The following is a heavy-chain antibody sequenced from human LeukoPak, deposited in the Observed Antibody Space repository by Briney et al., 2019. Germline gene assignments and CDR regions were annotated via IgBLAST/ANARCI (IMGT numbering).Heavy chain of an antibody. D-gene: IGHD2-15*01. CDR3: ARETRVVVAATMRKRPYYGMDV. J-gene: IGHJ6*02. Sequence: PGGSLRLSCAASGFTFSSYAMSWVRQAPGKGLEWVSAISGSGGSTYYADSVKGRFTISRDNSKNTLYLQMNSLRAEDTAVYYCARETRVVVAATMRKRPYYGMDVWGQGITVTVSS. CDR2: ISGSGGST. CDR1: GFTFSSYA. V-gene: IGHV3-23*01.